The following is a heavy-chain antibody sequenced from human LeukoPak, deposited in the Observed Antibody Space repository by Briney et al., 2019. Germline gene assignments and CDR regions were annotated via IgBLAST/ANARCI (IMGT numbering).Heavy chain of an antibody. CDR3: ARDGRFGDLDY. V-gene: IGHV1-3*01. Sequence: GASVKVSCKASGYTFTSYAMHWVRQAPGQRLEGMGWINAGNGNTKSSQKIRGRVTITRDTFANTAYMELSSLRSEDTAVYYCARDGRFGDLDYWGQGTLVTVSS. CDR1: GYTFTSYA. D-gene: IGHD3-10*01. J-gene: IGHJ4*02. CDR2: INAGNGNT.